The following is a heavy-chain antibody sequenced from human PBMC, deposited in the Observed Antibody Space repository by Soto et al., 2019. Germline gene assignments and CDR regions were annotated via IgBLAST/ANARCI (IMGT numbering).Heavy chain of an antibody. CDR2: IYWDDDK. J-gene: IGHJ3*02. Sequence: QITLKESGPTLVKPTQTLTLTCTFSGFSLSTSGVGVGWIRQPPGKALEWLALIYWDDDKRYSPSLKSRLTINKDTSKNQVVLTMTNMDPVDTATYYCAHSSHYDYVWGKHAFDIWGQGTMVTVSS. CDR3: AHSSHYDYVWGKHAFDI. CDR1: GFSLSTSGVG. V-gene: IGHV2-5*02. D-gene: IGHD3-16*01.